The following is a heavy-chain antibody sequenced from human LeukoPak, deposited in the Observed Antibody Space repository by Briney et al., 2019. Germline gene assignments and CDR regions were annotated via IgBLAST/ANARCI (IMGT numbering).Heavy chain of an antibody. Sequence: GASVKVSCKASGGTFSSYAISWVRQAPGQGLEWMGGIIPIFGTANYAQKFQGRVTITRNTSISTAYMELSSLRSEDTAVYYCARGRVTMVRGVIIIGSPWFDPWGQGTLVTVSS. CDR3: ARGRVTMVRGVIIIGSPWFDP. D-gene: IGHD3-10*01. V-gene: IGHV1-69*05. CDR2: IIPIFGTA. CDR1: GGTFSSYA. J-gene: IGHJ5*02.